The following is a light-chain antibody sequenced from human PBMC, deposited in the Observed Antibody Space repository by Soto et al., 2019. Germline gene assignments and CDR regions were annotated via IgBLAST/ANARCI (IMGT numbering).Light chain of an antibody. CDR3: QQYTGPPTT. Sequence: DIVLTQSPATLSLSPVPRATLSCRASQSVSSNLAWYQQKPGQAPRLLIYGASTRAAGIPDRFSGSGSGTDFTLTITRLEPEDSAVYFCQQYTGPPTTFGQGTRLEIK. V-gene: IGKV3-20*01. J-gene: IGKJ5*01. CDR1: QSVSSN. CDR2: GAS.